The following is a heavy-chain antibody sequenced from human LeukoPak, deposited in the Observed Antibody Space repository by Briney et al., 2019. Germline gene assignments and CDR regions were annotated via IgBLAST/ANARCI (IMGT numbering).Heavy chain of an antibody. Sequence: GGSLRLSCAASGFTFSSYEMKWVRQAPGKGLEWVSYIASSDSTRTYADSVKGRFTISRDNAKNSLYLEMNSLRAEDTAVYYCAREIVSAVAGNFDYWGQGTLVTVSS. D-gene: IGHD6-19*01. CDR3: AREIVSAVAGNFDY. J-gene: IGHJ4*02. V-gene: IGHV3-48*03. CDR2: IASSDSTR. CDR1: GFTFSSYE.